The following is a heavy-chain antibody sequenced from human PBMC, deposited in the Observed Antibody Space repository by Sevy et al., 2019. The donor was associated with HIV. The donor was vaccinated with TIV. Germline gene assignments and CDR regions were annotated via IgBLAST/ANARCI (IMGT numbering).Heavy chain of an antibody. CDR3: ARGARGYSGYDSYYFDY. D-gene: IGHD5-12*01. CDR2: IIPIFGTA. Sequence: ASVKVSCKASGGTFSSYAISWVRQAPGQGLEWMGGIIPIFGTANYAQKFQGRVTITADESTSTAYMELSSRRSEDTAVYYCARGARGYSGYDSYYFDYWGQGTLVTVSS. CDR1: GGTFSSYA. J-gene: IGHJ4*02. V-gene: IGHV1-69*13.